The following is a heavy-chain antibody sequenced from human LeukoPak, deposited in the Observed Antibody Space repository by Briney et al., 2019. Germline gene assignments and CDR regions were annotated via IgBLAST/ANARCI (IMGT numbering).Heavy chain of an antibody. CDR1: GFTFSTYW. CDR2: IHTDGSST. CDR3: ATALRYFDWPYPY. D-gene: IGHD3-9*01. Sequence: GGSLRLSCAASGFTFSTYWMHWVRQAPGEGLVWVSRIHTDGSSTNYADSVKGRFTISRDNSKNTLYLQMNSLRAEDTAVYYCATALRYFDWPYPYWGQGTLVTVSS. V-gene: IGHV3-74*01. J-gene: IGHJ4*02.